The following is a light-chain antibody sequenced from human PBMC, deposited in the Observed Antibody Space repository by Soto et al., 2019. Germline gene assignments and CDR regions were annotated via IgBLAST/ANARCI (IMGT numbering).Light chain of an antibody. J-gene: IGKJ1*01. CDR3: KQRGKWPLT. CDR1: QNVYNY. CDR2: DAY. V-gene: IGKV3-11*01. Sequence: EVVLTQSPATLSLSPGESATLSCRASQNVYNYVGWYQQTPGQAHRLLIFDAYNRATGIPARFSGSGSGTDFTLTIRSLEPEDVAVYFCKQRGKWPLTFGQGTKVDIK.